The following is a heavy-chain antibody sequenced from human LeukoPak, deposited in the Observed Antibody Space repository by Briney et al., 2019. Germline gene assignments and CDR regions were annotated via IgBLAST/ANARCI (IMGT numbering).Heavy chain of an antibody. CDR3: ARRQYRSSWYYFDY. CDR1: VFSLSSYW. Sequence: GASLRLSCAASVFSLSSYWMHWVRQAPGKGLVWVSRINSDGSTTNYADSVKGRFTISRDNAKNTPYLQMNSLGAKDTAVYYCARRQYRSSWYYFDYWGQGTLVTVSS. D-gene: IGHD6-13*01. J-gene: IGHJ4*02. CDR2: INSDGSTT. V-gene: IGHV3-74*01.